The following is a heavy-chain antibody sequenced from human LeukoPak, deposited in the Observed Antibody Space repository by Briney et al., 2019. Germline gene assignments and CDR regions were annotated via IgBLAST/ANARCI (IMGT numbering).Heavy chain of an antibody. Sequence: ASVKVSCKPFGNTFTDHLMHWVRKPPGQGLKCLGWINPHSGGTNSAQKFQGRVTMTRDTSISTAYMELSRLRFDDTAVYYCARDYYGSGSYPVDVWGQGTMVTVSS. CDR3: ARDYYGSGSYPVDV. CDR2: INPHSGGT. D-gene: IGHD3-10*01. V-gene: IGHV1-2*02. CDR1: GNTFTDHL. J-gene: IGHJ3*01.